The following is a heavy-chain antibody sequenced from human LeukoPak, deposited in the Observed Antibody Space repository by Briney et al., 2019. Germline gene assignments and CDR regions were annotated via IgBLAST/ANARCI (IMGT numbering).Heavy chain of an antibody. CDR1: GGFITSRSYY. V-gene: IGHV4-39*07. CDR2: IYYSGST. Sequence: SETLSLTCTVSGGFITSRSYYWGWLRQPPGRGLEWIGTIYYSGSTYYNPSLESRVSILVDTSKNQFSLKLSSVTAADTAVYYCARGQGWSYDYWGQGTLVTVSS. CDR3: ARGQGWSYDY. D-gene: IGHD6-19*01. J-gene: IGHJ4*02.